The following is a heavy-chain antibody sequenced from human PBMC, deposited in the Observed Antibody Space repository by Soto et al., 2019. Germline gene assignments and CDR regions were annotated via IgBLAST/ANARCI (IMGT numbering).Heavy chain of an antibody. D-gene: IGHD3-22*01. J-gene: IGHJ4*02. V-gene: IGHV3-23*01. CDR2: ISGSGSTI. CDR3: AKVFYYYDSSGYYYFDY. CDR1: GFTFSSYG. Sequence: EVQLLESGGGLVQPGGSLRLSCAASGFTFSSYGVSWVRQAPGKGPEWISSISGSGSTIYYADSVKGRFTISRDNSKNTLYLQMSSLRAEDTAVYYCAKVFYYYDSSGYYYFDYWGQGTLVTVSS.